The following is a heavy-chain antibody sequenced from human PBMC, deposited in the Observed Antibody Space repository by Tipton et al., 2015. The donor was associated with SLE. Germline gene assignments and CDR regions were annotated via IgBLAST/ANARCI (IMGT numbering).Heavy chain of an antibody. CDR3: AKATCADGTCSYYYFDC. CDR2: IKYDGSEK. Sequence: VQLVQSGGGLMRPGGSLRLSCAASGFTVSDTYLAWVRQAPGKGLEWVANIKYDGSEKYYVDAGKGRFTISRDNAKNSLYLQMNSLGAEDTAVYYCAKATCADGTCSYYYFDCWGQGTVVTVSS. J-gene: IGHJ4*02. CDR1: GFTVSDTY. D-gene: IGHD2-2*01. V-gene: IGHV3-7*01.